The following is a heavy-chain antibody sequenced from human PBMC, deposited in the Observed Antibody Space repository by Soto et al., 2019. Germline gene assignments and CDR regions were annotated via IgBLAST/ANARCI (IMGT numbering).Heavy chain of an antibody. D-gene: IGHD5-12*01. J-gene: IGHJ4*02. CDR1: GYTFTGYY. CDR3: ARANSGDDDEFDY. V-gene: IGHV1-2*02. Sequence: GASVKVSCKASGYTFTGYYIHWVRQAPGQGLEWMGWVSPNSGGADYAQKFQGRVTMTRDTSVSSAYMELSSLTSDDTAVYYCARANSGDDDEFDYWGRGTPVTVSS. CDR2: VSPNSGGA.